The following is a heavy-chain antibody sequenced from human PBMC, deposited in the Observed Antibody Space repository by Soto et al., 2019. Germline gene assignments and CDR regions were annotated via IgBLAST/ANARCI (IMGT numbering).Heavy chain of an antibody. CDR2: IYYSGST. V-gene: IGHV4-31*03. CDR1: GGSISSGGYY. J-gene: IGHJ5*02. Sequence: SETLSLTCTVSGGSISSGGYYWSWIRQHPGKGLEWIGYIYYSGSTYYNPSLKSRVTISVDTSKNQFSLKLSSVTAADTAVYYCARDASMSGYSYGYNWFDPWGQGTLVTVSS. D-gene: IGHD5-18*01. CDR3: ARDASMSGYSYGYNWFDP.